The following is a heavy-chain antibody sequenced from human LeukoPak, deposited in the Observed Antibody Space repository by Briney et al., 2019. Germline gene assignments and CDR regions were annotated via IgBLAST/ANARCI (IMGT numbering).Heavy chain of an antibody. D-gene: IGHD3-10*01. CDR3: ARLNYYARWAIDY. J-gene: IGHJ4*02. Sequence: PGGSLRLSCAASGFTFSDYYMSWIRQAPGKGLEWVSYISSSGSTIYYADSVKGRFTISRDNAKNSLYLQMNSLRAEDTAVYYCARLNYYARWAIDYWGQGTLATVSS. CDR1: GFTFSDYY. V-gene: IGHV3-11*01. CDR2: ISSSGSTI.